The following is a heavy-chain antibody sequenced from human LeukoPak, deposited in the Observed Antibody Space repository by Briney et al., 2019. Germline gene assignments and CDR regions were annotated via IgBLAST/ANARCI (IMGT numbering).Heavy chain of an antibody. D-gene: IGHD5-18*01. V-gene: IGHV3-30*18. CDR3: AKDGSDSYGYGHY. Sequence: PGRSLRLSCAASGFTFSSYGMHWVRQAPGKGLEWVAVISYDGSNKYYADSVEGRFTISRDNPKNTLYLQMNSLRAEDTAVYYCAKDGSDSYGYGHYWGQGTLVTVSS. CDR1: GFTFSSYG. J-gene: IGHJ4*02. CDR2: ISYDGSNK.